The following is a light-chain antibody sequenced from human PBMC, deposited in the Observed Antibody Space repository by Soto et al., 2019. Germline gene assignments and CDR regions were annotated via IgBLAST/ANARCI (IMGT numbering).Light chain of an antibody. CDR2: DVN. Sequence: QCLLTHPPSPSWAPVQSLALSPPRNPKDVGAYNFVSWYQHHPGKAPKLIIYDVNNRPSGVSDRFSGSKSGNTASLTISGLQAEDEADYYCTSYTSSFTYVFGVGTKVTVL. CDR1: PKDVGAYNF. J-gene: IGLJ1*01. CDR3: TSYTSSFTYV. V-gene: IGLV2-14*03.